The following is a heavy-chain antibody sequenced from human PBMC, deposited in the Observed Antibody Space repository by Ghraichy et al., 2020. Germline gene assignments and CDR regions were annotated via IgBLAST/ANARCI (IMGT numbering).Heavy chain of an antibody. V-gene: IGHV4-39*01. D-gene: IGHD6-6*01. CDR3: ARYSRSIGWFDP. Sequence: SETLSLTCTVSGDSISGGYYLWAWIRQPPGKALEWIGSVYHSGSTYYSPSLKSRVTISVDTSKNQFSLELTSVTAADTAVYYCARYSRSIGWFDPWGQG. CDR1: GDSISGGYYL. J-gene: IGHJ5*02. CDR2: VYHSGST.